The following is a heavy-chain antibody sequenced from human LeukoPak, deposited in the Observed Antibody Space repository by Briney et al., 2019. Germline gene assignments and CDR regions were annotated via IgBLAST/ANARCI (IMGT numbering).Heavy chain of an antibody. CDR1: GYTFTGYY. Sequence: ASVKVSYKASGYTFTGYYMHWVRQAPGQGLEWMGRINPNSGGTNYAQKFQGRVTMTRDTSISTAYMELSRLRSDDTAVYYCARGVVGAGILFDYWGQGTLVTVSS. D-gene: IGHD1-26*01. CDR3: ARGVVGAGILFDY. J-gene: IGHJ4*02. CDR2: INPNSGGT. V-gene: IGHV1-2*06.